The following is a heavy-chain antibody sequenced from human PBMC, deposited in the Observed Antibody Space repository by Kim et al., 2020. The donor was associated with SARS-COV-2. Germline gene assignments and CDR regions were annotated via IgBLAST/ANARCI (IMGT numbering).Heavy chain of an antibody. CDR2: INPSGGST. D-gene: IGHD3-3*01. CDR3: ARDGTYYDFWSGYPGLDY. Sequence: ASVKVSCKASGYTFTSYYMHWVRQAPGQGLEWMGIINPSGGSTSYAQKFQGRVTMTRDTSTSTVYMELSSLRSEDTAVYYCARDGTYYDFWSGYPGLDYWGQGTLVTVSS. CDR1: GYTFTSYY. V-gene: IGHV1-46*01. J-gene: IGHJ4*02.